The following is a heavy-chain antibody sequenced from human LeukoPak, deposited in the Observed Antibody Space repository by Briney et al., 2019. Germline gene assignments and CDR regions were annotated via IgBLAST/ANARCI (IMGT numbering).Heavy chain of an antibody. Sequence: GGSLRLSCAASGFTVSSYWMHWVRQAPGKGLVWASRINTDGSSTSYADSVKGRFTISRDNAKNTLYLQMNSLRAEDTAVYYCATYYYDSSGYFYDAFDIWGQGTMVTVSS. J-gene: IGHJ3*02. CDR2: INTDGSST. CDR3: ATYYYDSSGYFYDAFDI. D-gene: IGHD3-22*01. CDR1: GFTVSSYW. V-gene: IGHV3-74*01.